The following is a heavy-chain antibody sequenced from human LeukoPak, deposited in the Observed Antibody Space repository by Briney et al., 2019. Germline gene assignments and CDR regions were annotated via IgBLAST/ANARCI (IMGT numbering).Heavy chain of an antibody. Sequence: SETLSLTCSVSDDSISGSSYYWGWIRHPPGKGLEWIEYIYYSGSTNYNPSLKSRVTISVDTSKNQFSLKLSSVTAADTAVYYCARDRHYYDSSGYYAGFDYWGQGTLVTVSS. CDR2: IYYSGST. CDR1: DDSISGSSYY. V-gene: IGHV4-61*01. D-gene: IGHD3-22*01. CDR3: ARDRHYYDSSGYYAGFDY. J-gene: IGHJ4*02.